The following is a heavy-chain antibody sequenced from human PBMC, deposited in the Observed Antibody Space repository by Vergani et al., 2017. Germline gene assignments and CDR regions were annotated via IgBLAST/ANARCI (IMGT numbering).Heavy chain of an antibody. J-gene: IGHJ3*02. CDR3: ARDFVSVWIVPDDAFDI. CDR1: GFTFSTYG. CDR2: ISYDGSNK. Sequence: QVQLVESGGGVVQPGRSLRLSCAASGFTFSTYGMHWVRQAPGKGLEWVAVISYDGSNKYYADSVKGRFTISRDNSKNTLYLQMNSLRAEDTAVYYCARDFVSVWIVPDDAFDIWGQGTMVTVSS. V-gene: IGHV3-30*03. D-gene: IGHD5-12*01.